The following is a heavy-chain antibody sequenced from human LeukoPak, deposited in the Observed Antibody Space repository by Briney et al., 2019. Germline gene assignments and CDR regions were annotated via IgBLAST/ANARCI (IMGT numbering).Heavy chain of an antibody. CDR1: EYSFSTYW. CDR3: ARRDGYNMGAFDI. D-gene: IGHD5-24*01. CDR2: MYPGDSDT. J-gene: IGHJ3*02. V-gene: IGHV5-51*03. Sequence: GESLKISCRCSEYSFSTYWVGWVRQMPGKGLEWMGIMYPGDSDTRYSPSFQGQFTISADKSISTAYLQWSSLKASDTAMYYCARRDGYNMGAFDIWGQGTMVAVSS.